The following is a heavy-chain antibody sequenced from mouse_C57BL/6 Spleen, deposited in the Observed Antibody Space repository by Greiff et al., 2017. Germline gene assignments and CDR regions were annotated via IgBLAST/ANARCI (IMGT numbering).Heavy chain of an antibody. CDR1: GYSFTGYF. D-gene: IGHD2-3*01. CDR2: INPYNGDT. V-gene: IGHV1-20*01. Sequence: EVKLMESGPELVKPGDSVKISCKASGYSFTGYFMNWVMQSHGKSLEWIGRINPYNGDTFYNQKFKGKATLTVDKSSSTAHMELRSLTSEDSAVYYCASGYYTPFAYWGQGTLVTVSA. CDR3: ASGYYTPFAY. J-gene: IGHJ3*01.